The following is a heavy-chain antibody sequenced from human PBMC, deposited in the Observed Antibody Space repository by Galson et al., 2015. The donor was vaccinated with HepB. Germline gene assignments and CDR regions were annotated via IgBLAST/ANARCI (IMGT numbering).Heavy chain of an antibody. V-gene: IGHV3-33*06. CDR1: GFTFSTYG. J-gene: IGHJ5*01. CDR2: IWYDGTNK. Sequence: SLRLSCAASGFTFSTYGLHWVRQAPGKGLEWVSVIWYDGTNKYYADSVKGRFTISRDNSKKMLYLQMNSLRAEDTALYYSAKDPSNPWFDSWGQGTLVTVSS. CDR3: AKDPSNPWFDS.